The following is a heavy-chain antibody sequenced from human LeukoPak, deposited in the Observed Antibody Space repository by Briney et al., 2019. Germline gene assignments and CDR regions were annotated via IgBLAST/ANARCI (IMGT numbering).Heavy chain of an antibody. J-gene: IGHJ5*02. CDR2: ISAYNGNT. CDR3: ARDYSSSWYPNWFDP. D-gene: IGHD6-13*01. Sequence: ASVKLSCKASGYTFTSYGISWVRQAPGQELEWMGWISAYNGNTNYAQKLQGRVTMTTDTSTSTAYMELRSLRSDDTAVYYCARDYSSSWYPNWFDPWGQGTLVTVSS. CDR1: GYTFTSYG. V-gene: IGHV1-18*01.